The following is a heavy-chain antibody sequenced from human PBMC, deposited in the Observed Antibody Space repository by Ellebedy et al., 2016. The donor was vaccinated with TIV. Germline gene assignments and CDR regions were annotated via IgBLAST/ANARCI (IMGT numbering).Heavy chain of an antibody. CDR3: ARAVYGGYAGLDY. V-gene: IGHV3-33*01. D-gene: IGHD5-12*01. Sequence: GESLKISCAASGFSFSSYGMHWVRQAPGKVLEWVAVIWYDGSNKYYADSVKGLFTISRDNSKNTRYLQMNSLRAEDTAVYYCARAVYGGYAGLDYWGQGTLVTVSS. J-gene: IGHJ4*02. CDR2: IWYDGSNK. CDR1: GFSFSSYG.